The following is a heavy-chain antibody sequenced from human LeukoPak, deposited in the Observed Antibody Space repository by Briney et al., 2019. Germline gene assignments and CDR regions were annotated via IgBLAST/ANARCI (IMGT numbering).Heavy chain of an antibody. CDR2: IIPIFGTA. Sequence: ASVKVSCKVSGYTLTELSMHWVRQAPGKGLEWMGGIIPIFGTANYAQKFQGRVTITADESTSTAYMELSSLRSEDTAVYYCARFSLSSYHYYFDYWGQGTLVTVSS. D-gene: IGHD5-12*01. V-gene: IGHV1-69*13. CDR3: ARFSLSSYHYYFDY. J-gene: IGHJ4*02. CDR1: GYTLTELS.